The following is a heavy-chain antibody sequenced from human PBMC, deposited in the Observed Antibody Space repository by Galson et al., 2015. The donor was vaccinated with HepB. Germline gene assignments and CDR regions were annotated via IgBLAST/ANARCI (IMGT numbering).Heavy chain of an antibody. CDR3: ARSYGGRVAVAGMLLRRHFDY. CDR2: INHSGST. CDR1: GGSFSGYY. J-gene: IGHJ4*02. V-gene: IGHV4-34*01. Sequence: SETLSLTCAVYGGSFSGYYWSWIRQPPGKGLEWIGEINHSGSTNYNPSLKSRVTISVDTSKNQFSLKLSSVTAADTAVYYCARSYGGRVAVAGMLLRRHFDYWGQGTLVTVSS. D-gene: IGHD6-19*01.